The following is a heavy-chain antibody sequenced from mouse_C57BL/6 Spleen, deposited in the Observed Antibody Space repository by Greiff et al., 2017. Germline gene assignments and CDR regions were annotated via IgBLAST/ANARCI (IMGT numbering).Heavy chain of an antibody. Sequence: VQLQQPGAELVMPGASVKLSCKASGYTFTSYWMHWVKQRPGQGLEWIGEIDPSDSYTNYNQKFKGKSTLTVDKSSSTAYMQPSSLTSEDSAVYYCARSTYGYDVGAMDYWGQGTSVTVSS. J-gene: IGHJ4*01. D-gene: IGHD2-2*01. V-gene: IGHV1-69*01. CDR3: ARSTYGYDVGAMDY. CDR1: GYTFTSYW. CDR2: IDPSDSYT.